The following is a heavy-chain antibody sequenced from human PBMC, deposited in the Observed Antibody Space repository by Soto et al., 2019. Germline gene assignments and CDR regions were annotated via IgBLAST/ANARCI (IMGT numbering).Heavy chain of an antibody. V-gene: IGHV4-61*01. Sequence: PSETLSLTCTVSGGSVSSGSYYWSWIRQPPGKGLEWIGYIYYSGSTNYNPSLKSRVTISVDTSKNQFSLKLSSVTAADTAVYYCARDTFEYYDSSGDDAFDIWGQGTMVTVSS. D-gene: IGHD3-22*01. CDR2: IYYSGST. J-gene: IGHJ3*02. CDR1: GGSVSSGSYY. CDR3: ARDTFEYYDSSGDDAFDI.